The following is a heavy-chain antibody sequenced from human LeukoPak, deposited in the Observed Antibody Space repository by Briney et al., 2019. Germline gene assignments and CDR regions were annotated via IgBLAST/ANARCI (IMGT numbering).Heavy chain of an antibody. CDR1: GYTFTGYY. CDR3: ARGVGNSYDLRY. D-gene: IGHD3/OR15-3a*01. Sequence: GASVKVSFKASGYTFTGYYMHGVRQAPGQGLEWMGWINPNSGCTNYAQKFQGRVTITRDTSISTAYMELSRLRSDDAAVYYCARGVGNSYDLRYWGQGALVTVSS. CDR2: INPNSGCT. V-gene: IGHV1-2*02. J-gene: IGHJ4*02.